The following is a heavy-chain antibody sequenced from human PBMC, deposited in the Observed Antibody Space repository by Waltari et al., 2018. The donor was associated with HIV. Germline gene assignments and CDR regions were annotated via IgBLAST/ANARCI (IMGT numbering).Heavy chain of an antibody. J-gene: IGHJ6*02. V-gene: IGHV1-24*01. CDR3: ATGSTTVTTNYGMDV. CDR2: LDPEEGET. Sequence: QVQLVQSGAEVKKPGASVKVSCKVSGYTLTELSMHWVRQAPGKGLEWMGGLDPEEGETIDAQKCEGRVTMTEDTSTDTAYMELSSLRSEDTAVYYCATGSTTVTTNYGMDVWGQGTTVTVSS. D-gene: IGHD4-4*01. CDR1: GYTLTELS.